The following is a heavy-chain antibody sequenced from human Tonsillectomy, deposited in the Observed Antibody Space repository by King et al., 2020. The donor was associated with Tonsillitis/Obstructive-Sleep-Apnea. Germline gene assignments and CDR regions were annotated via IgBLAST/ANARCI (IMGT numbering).Heavy chain of an antibody. V-gene: IGHV3-30*03. CDR1: GFTFTYYG. CDR3: VTGRVLRDLDWPGVLDY. Sequence: VQLVESGGDVVQPGRSLRLSCAASGFTFTYYGMHWVRQAPGKGLEWVAAISYDGTNKYYADSMKGRFTISRDNSKNTLYLQMTTLRTEDTAVYYCVTGRVLRDLDWPGVLDYWGQGTLVTVSS. J-gene: IGHJ4*02. CDR2: ISYDGTNK. D-gene: IGHD3-9*01.